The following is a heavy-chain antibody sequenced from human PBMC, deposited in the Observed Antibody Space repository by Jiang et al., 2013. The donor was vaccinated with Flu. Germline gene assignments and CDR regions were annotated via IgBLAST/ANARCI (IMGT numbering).Heavy chain of an antibody. V-gene: IGHV4-39*01. J-gene: IGHJ6*02. D-gene: IGHD5-18*01. CDR3: ASLYSTPRAGMDV. CDR1: GGSISSSSYY. CDR2: IYYSGST. Sequence: PGLVKPSETLSLTCTVSGGSISSSSYYWGWIRQPPGKGLEWIGSIYYSGSTYYNPSLKSRVTISVDTSKNQFSLKLSSVTAADTAVYYCASLYSTPRAGMDVWGQGTTVTVSS.